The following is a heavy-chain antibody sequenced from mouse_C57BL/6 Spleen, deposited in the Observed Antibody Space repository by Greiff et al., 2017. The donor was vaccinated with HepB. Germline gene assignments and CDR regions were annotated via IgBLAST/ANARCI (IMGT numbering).Heavy chain of an antibody. CDR1: GYAFSSSW. Sequence: VQLQQSGPELVKPGASVKISCKASGYAFSSSWMNWVKQRPGKGLEWIGRIYPGDGDTNYNGKFKGKATLTADKSSSTAYMQLSSLTSEDSAVYFCARSDYSTPWFAYWGQGTLVTVSA. CDR2: IYPGDGDT. V-gene: IGHV1-82*01. D-gene: IGHD2-5*01. J-gene: IGHJ3*01. CDR3: ARSDYSTPWFAY.